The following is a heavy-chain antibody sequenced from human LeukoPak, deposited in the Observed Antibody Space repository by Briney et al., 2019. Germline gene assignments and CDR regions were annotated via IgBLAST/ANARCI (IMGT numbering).Heavy chain of an antibody. CDR1: GFTFSSYW. J-gene: IGHJ4*02. V-gene: IGHV3-7*01. Sequence: TGGSLRLSCEASGFTFSSYWMSWVRQVPGKGLEWVANIKQRGSETYYADSVKGRFIISRDNAKRSLFIQMNSLPGDDTAVYYCARGSNITSRPVYFHAYWGQGALVTLSS. D-gene: IGHD6-6*01. CDR2: IKQRGSET. CDR3: ARGSNITSRPVYFHAY.